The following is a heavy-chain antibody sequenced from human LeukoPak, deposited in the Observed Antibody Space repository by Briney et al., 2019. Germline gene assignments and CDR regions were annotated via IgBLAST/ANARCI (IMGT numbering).Heavy chain of an antibody. CDR1: GYSISSGYY. CDR3: ARVKGRLSWFDP. Sequence: SETLSLTCTVSGYSISSGYYWGWIRQPPGKGLEWIGSIYHSGTTYYNPSLKSRVTISVDTSKNQFSLKLSSVTAADTAVYYCARVKGRLSWFDPWGQGTLFTVSS. V-gene: IGHV4-38-2*02. CDR2: IYHSGTT. J-gene: IGHJ5*02.